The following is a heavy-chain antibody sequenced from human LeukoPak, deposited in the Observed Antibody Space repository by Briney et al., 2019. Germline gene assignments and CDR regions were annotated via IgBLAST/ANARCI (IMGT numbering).Heavy chain of an antibody. CDR1: GYSFTSYW. Sequence: EESLKISCKGSGYSFTSYWIGWVRQMPGKGLEWMGIIYPGDSEIRYSPSFQGLVTISADKSINTAYLQWGSLKASDTAMYFCARTMTRITTRDYWGQGTLVTVSS. V-gene: IGHV5-51*01. J-gene: IGHJ4*02. D-gene: IGHD4-11*01. CDR3: ARTMTRITTRDY. CDR2: IYPGDSEI.